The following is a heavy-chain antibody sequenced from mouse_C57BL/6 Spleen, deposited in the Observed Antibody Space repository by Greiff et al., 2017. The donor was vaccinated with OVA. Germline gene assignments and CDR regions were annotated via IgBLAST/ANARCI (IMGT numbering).Heavy chain of an antibody. J-gene: IGHJ4*01. CDR3: ARHEEASYSNYVGYAMDY. CDR1: GYTFTEYT. D-gene: IGHD2-5*01. Sequence: QVQLQQSGAELVKPGASVKLSCKASGYTFTEYTIHWVKQRSGQGLEWIGWFYPGSGSIKYNEKFKDKATLTADKSSSTVYMELSRLTSEDSAVYFCARHEEASYSNYVGYAMDYWGQGTSVTVSS. CDR2: FYPGSGSI. V-gene: IGHV1-62-2*01.